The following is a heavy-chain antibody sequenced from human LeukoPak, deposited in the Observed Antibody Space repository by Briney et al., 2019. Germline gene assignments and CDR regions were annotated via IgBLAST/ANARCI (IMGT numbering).Heavy chain of an antibody. Sequence: GGSLGLSCAASGFTVSSNYMSWVRQAPGKGLEWVTVIYSGGSTYYADSVKGRFTISRDNSKNTLYLQMNSLRAEDTAVYYCVLLLFGEPHWGQGTLVTVSS. CDR2: IYSGGST. D-gene: IGHD3-10*02. CDR1: GFTVSSNY. J-gene: IGHJ4*02. V-gene: IGHV3-66*01. CDR3: VLLLFGEPH.